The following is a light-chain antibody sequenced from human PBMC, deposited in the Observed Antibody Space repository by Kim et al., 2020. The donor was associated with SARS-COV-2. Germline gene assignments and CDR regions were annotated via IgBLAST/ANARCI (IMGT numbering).Light chain of an antibody. CDR1: SNDVGGYNY. Sequence: QSALTQPPSASGSPGQSVTISCTGTSNDVGGYNYVSWYQQHPGKAPKVIIYEVTKRPSGVPDRFSGFKSGNTASLTVSGLQADDEADYYCSSYAAGDNLVFGGGTKLTVL. CDR3: SSYAAGDNLV. J-gene: IGLJ2*01. V-gene: IGLV2-8*01. CDR2: EVT.